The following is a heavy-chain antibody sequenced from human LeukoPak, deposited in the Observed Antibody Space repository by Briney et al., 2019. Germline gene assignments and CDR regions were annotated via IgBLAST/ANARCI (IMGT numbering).Heavy chain of an antibody. V-gene: IGHV4-34*01. CDR3: ARGRQYPDY. CDR1: GGSFSGYY. CDR2: INHSGST. Sequence: SETLSLTCAVSGGSFSGYYWSWIRQPPGKGLEWIGEINHSGSTNYNPSLKSRVTISVDTSKNQFSLKLSSVTAADTAVYYCARGRQYPDYWGQGTLVTVSS. J-gene: IGHJ4*02. D-gene: IGHD2-2*01.